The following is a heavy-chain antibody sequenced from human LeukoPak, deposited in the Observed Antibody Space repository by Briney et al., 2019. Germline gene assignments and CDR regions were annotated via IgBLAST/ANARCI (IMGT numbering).Heavy chain of an antibody. CDR2: ISYDGSNK. Sequence: HPGGSLRLSCAASGFTFSSYAMSWVRQAPGKGLEWVAVISYDGSNKYYADSVKGRFTISRDNSKNTLYLQMNSLRAEDTAVYYCAKIFGATNSYYWGQGTLVTVSS. J-gene: IGHJ4*02. V-gene: IGHV3-30*18. D-gene: IGHD1-26*01. CDR1: GFTFSSYA. CDR3: AKIFGATNSYY.